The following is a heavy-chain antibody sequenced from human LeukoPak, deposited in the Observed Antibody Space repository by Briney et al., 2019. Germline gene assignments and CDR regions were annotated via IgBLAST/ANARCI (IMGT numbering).Heavy chain of an antibody. J-gene: IGHJ3*02. V-gene: IGHV3-21*01. Sequence: GGSLRLSCAASGFTFSTYSMNWVRQAPGKGLEWVSYINGDARYLYYADPVKGRFTISRDNAKNSLYLQMNSLRAEDTALYYCAREDGYGAFDIWGQGSMVTVSS. CDR1: GFTFSTYS. D-gene: IGHD2-15*01. CDR3: AREDGYGAFDI. CDR2: INGDARYL.